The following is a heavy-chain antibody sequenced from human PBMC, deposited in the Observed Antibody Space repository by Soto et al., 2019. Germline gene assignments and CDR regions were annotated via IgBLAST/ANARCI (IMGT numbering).Heavy chain of an antibody. V-gene: IGHV4-39*07. Sequence: SETLSLTCTVSGGSISSSSYYWGWIRQPPGKGLEWIGSIYYSGSTYYNPSLKSRVTISVDTSKNQFSLKLSSVTAADTAVYYCARDLGRKYYYGSGSYNWFDPWGQGTLVTVSS. CDR3: ARDLGRKYYYGSGSYNWFDP. CDR1: GGSISSSSYY. J-gene: IGHJ5*02. D-gene: IGHD3-10*01. CDR2: IYYSGST.